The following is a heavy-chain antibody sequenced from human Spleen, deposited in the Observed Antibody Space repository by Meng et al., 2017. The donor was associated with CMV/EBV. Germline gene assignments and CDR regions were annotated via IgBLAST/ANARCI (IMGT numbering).Heavy chain of an antibody. Sequence: ASVKVSCKASGYTFITYYIHWVRQAPGQGLEWMGRINPDGGSTTYSQKFQGGVTLTSDTSTNTVYMELSSLRSEDTAVYYCAREPGGYCSSTSCVPPFDYWGQGTLVTVSS. J-gene: IGHJ4*02. CDR2: INPDGGST. CDR1: GYTFITYY. V-gene: IGHV1-46*01. CDR3: AREPGGYCSSTSCVPPFDY. D-gene: IGHD2-2*01.